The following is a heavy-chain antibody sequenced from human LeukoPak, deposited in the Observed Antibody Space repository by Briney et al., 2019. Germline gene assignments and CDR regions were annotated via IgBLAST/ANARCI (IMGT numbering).Heavy chain of an antibody. CDR1: GGSFSCYY. J-gene: IGHJ4*02. Sequence: SETLSLTCAVYGGSFSCYYWSWIRQPPGKGLEWIGYIFETGDTNSNPSLKSRVTMSLDTSKNQFSLRLSSVTAADTAVYYCARHPFSYPFDYWGQGTLVTVSS. CDR2: IFETGDT. CDR3: ARHPFSYPFDY. V-gene: IGHV4-59*08.